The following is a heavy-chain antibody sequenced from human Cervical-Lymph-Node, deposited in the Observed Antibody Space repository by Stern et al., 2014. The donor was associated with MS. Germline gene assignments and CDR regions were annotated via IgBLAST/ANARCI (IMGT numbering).Heavy chain of an antibody. CDR1: GYTFTAYY. D-gene: IGHD5-12*01. CDR3: AREGHSRGYALDI. J-gene: IGHJ3*02. Sequence: VHLVESGAEVKKPGASVKVSCKASGYTFTAYYVHWVRQVRGQGLEWMGLINPNSGGTTYAQKFQGRVTMTRDTSISTVYMDLGSLRFDDTAVYYCAREGHSRGYALDIWGQGTMVTVSS. V-gene: IGHV1-2*02. CDR2: INPNSGGT.